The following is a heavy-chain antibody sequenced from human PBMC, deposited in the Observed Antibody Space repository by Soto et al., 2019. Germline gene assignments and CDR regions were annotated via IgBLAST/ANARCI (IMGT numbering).Heavy chain of an antibody. CDR1: GYSFTSYW. D-gene: IGHD4-17*01. J-gene: IGHJ3*02. CDR2: IYPGDSDT. Sequence: PGESLKISCKGSGYSFTSYWIGWVRQMPGKGLEWMGIIYPGDSDTRYSPSFQGQVTISADKSISTAYLQWGSLKASDTAMYYCARRFMTTVTTYAFDIWGQGTMVTVSS. CDR3: ARRFMTTVTTYAFDI. V-gene: IGHV5-51*01.